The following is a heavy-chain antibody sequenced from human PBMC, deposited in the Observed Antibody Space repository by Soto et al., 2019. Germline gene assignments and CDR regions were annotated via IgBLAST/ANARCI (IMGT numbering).Heavy chain of an antibody. D-gene: IGHD3-10*01. CDR1: GFTFSDYY. Sequence: GGSLRLSCAASGFTFSDYYMSWIRQAPGKGLEWVSYISSSSSYTNYADSVKGRFTISRDNTKTSLYLQMNSLRVDDTAIYYCARDRGFSCFDLWGQGTLVTVSS. V-gene: IGHV3-11*06. J-gene: IGHJ5*01. CDR2: ISSSSSYT. CDR3: ARDRGFSCFDL.